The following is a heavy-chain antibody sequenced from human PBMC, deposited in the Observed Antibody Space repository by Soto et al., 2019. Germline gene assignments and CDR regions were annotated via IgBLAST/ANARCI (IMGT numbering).Heavy chain of an antibody. CDR3: ARGFPAILTGYYYYYYGMDV. J-gene: IGHJ6*02. V-gene: IGHV4-38-2*01. Sequence: SVTLSLTCAVSGYPVSSNYYWGWIRQPPGKGLEWIGEINHSGSTNYNPSLKSRVTISVDTSKNQFSLKLSSVTAADTAVYYCARGFPAILTGYYYYYYGMDVWGQGTTVT. CDR2: INHSGST. D-gene: IGHD3-9*01. CDR1: GYPVSSNYY.